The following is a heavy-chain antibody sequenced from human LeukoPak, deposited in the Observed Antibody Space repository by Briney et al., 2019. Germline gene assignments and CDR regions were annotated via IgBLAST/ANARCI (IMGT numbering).Heavy chain of an antibody. CDR1: GFTLSRYA. D-gene: IGHD3-10*01. CDR3: AKWFYGSRSYYFES. CDR2: ISGSGATT. J-gene: IGHJ4*02. Sequence: GGSLRLSCAASGFTLSRYAMSWVRQAPGEGLEWVSDISGSGATTYFADSVKGRFTISRDNSKDTLYLQMNSLRAEDTAVYYCAKWFYGSRSYYFESWGQGTLVTVSS. V-gene: IGHV3-23*01.